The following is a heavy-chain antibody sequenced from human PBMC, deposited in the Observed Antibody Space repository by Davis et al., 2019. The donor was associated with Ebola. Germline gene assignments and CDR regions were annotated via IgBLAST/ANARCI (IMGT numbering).Heavy chain of an antibody. Sequence: GGSLRLSCAASGFTFSDYYMSWIRQAPGKGLEWVSYISSSSSYTNYADSVKGRFTISRDNAKNPLYLQMKILRAEDTAVYYCATDGTLRFLEWLRYGMDVWGQGTTVTVSS. CDR3: ATDGTLRFLEWLRYGMDV. CDR2: ISSSSSYT. D-gene: IGHD3-3*01. V-gene: IGHV3-11*06. J-gene: IGHJ6*02. CDR1: GFTFSDYY.